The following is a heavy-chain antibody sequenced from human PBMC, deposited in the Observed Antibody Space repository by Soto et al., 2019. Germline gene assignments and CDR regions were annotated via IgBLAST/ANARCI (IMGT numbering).Heavy chain of an antibody. CDR1: GGSISSGGYY. CDR3: ARGWEPPTYYFDY. Sequence: QVQLQESGPGLVKPSQTLSLTCTVSGGSISSGGYYWSWIRQHPGKGLEWIGYIYYSGSTYYNPSLRSRVPISVDPSKNQFSRKMGSVTAADTAVYSWARGWEPPTYYFDYWGQGTLVTVSS. D-gene: IGHD1-1*01. J-gene: IGHJ4*02. V-gene: IGHV4-31*03. CDR2: IYYSGST.